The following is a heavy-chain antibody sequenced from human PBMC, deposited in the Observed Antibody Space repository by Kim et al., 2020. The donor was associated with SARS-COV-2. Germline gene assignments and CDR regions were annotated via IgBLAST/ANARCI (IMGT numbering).Heavy chain of an antibody. Sequence: ASVKVSCKASGYTFTSYAINWVRQAPGQGLEYMGWILTNTGNPTYAQGFAGRFVFSLDTSVSTAYLQISNLKAEDTAVYYCARDRRSSWYSPTPFFDYWGQGTLVTVSS. J-gene: IGHJ4*02. CDR2: ILTNTGNP. V-gene: IGHV7-4-1*02. CDR1: GYTFTSYA. CDR3: ARDRRSSWYSPTPFFDY. D-gene: IGHD6-13*01.